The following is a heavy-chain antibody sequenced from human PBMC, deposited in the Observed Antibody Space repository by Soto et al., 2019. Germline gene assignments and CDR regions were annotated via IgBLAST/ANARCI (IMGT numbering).Heavy chain of an antibody. D-gene: IGHD5-12*01. CDR3: ARSPDYYYYGFDV. CDR1: GGSVSSGAFF. V-gene: IGHV4-61*08. CDR2: IYYSGST. J-gene: IGHJ6*02. Sequence: SETLSLTCTVSGGSVSSGAFFWSWLRQSPGKRPEWIAYIYYSGSTNYNPSLKSRATISVDTSKSQFSLTLTSVTAADAATYYCARSPDYYYYGFDVWGQGTTVTVSS.